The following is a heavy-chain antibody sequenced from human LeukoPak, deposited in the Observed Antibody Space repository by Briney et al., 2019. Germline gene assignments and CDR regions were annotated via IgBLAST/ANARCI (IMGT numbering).Heavy chain of an antibody. J-gene: IGHJ4*02. CDR2: ISAYNGNT. CDR3: ARGLFGYYDSSGYYFFDY. V-gene: IGHV1-18*01. Sequence: GASVKVSCKASGYTFTSYGISWVRQAPGQGLEWMGWISAYNGNTNYAQKLQGRVTMTTDTSTSTAYMELRSLRSDDTAAYYCARGLFGYYDSSGYYFFDYWGQGTLVTVSS. CDR1: GYTFTSYG. D-gene: IGHD3-22*01.